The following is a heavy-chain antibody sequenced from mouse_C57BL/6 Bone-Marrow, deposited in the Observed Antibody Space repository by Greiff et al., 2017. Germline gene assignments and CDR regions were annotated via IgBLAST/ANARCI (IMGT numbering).Heavy chain of an antibody. CDR1: EYEFPSHD. D-gene: IGHD2-3*01. CDR3: PYDPAWFAY. V-gene: IGHV5-2*03. Sequence: EVKLVESGGGLVQPGESLKLSCESNEYEFPSHDMSWVCKTPEKRLELVAAINSDGGSTYYPDTMERRFIISRDNTKKTLYLQMSSLRSEDTALYLDPYDPAWFAYWGQGTLVTVSA. CDR2: INSDGGST. J-gene: IGHJ3*01.